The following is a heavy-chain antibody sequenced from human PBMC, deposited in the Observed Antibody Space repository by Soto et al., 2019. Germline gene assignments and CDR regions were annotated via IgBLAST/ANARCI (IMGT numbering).Heavy chain of an antibody. CDR3: ARGRGYSYGRGVYYYYYYGMDV. CDR2: INHSGST. J-gene: IGHJ6*02. D-gene: IGHD5-18*01. CDR1: GGSFSCYY. Sequence: SETLSLTCAVYGGSFSCYYWSWIRQPPGKGLEWIGEINHSGSTNYNPSLKSRVTISVDTSKNQFSLKLSSVTAADTAVYYCARGRGYSYGRGVYYYYYYGMDVWGQGTTVTVSS. V-gene: IGHV4-34*01.